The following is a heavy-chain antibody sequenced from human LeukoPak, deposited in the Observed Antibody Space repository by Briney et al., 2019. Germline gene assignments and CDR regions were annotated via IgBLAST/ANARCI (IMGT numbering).Heavy chain of an antibody. V-gene: IGHV3-33*01. CDR1: GFTFSSYG. Sequence: GRSLRLSCAASGFTFSSYGMHWVRQAPGKGLEWVAVIWYDGSNKYYADSVKGRFTISRDNSKNTLYLQMNSLRAEDTAVYYCARDSHDFWSGYYTLYGMDVWGQGTTVTVSS. D-gene: IGHD3-3*01. CDR3: ARDSHDFWSGYYTLYGMDV. J-gene: IGHJ6*02. CDR2: IWYDGSNK.